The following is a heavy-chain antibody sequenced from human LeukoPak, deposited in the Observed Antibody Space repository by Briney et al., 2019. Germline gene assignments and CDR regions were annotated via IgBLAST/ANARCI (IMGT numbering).Heavy chain of an antibody. Sequence: SETLSLTCTVSGGSISSSSYYWGWIRQPPGKGLEWIGSIFYTGSTYYNPSLKSRVTISVDTSKNHFSLKLSSVTAADTAVYYCASYGSGSSRSFDYWGQGTLVTVSS. CDR2: IFYTGST. CDR3: ASYGSGSSRSFDY. D-gene: IGHD3-10*01. CDR1: GGSISSSSYY. V-gene: IGHV4-39*01. J-gene: IGHJ4*02.